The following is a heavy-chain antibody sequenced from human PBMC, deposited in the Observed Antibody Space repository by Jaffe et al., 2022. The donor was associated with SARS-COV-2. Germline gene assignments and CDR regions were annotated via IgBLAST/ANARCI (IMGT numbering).Heavy chain of an antibody. D-gene: IGHD3-3*02. CDR2: ITGTGGTT. CDR3: AKEWQYNSIWYRFEY. V-gene: IGHV3-23*04. Sequence: EVQLVESGGGLVQPGGSLRLSCAASGFTFRSYAMNWVRQAPGKGLEWVSGITGTGGTTYYADSVKGRFTISRDNSKNAMYLQMNNLRAEDTAVYYCAKEWQYNSIWYRFEYWGQGTPVTVSS. CDR1: GFTFRSYA. J-gene: IGHJ4*02.